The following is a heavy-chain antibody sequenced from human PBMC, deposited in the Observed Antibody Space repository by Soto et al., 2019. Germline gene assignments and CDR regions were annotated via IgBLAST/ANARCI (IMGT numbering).Heavy chain of an antibody. CDR1: GFTFSSYG. CDR3: AKDKRAVVVTAPFDY. V-gene: IGHV3-30*18. Sequence: QVQLVESGGGVVQPGRSLRLSCAASGFTFSSYGMHWVRQAPGKGLVWVAVISYDGSNKYYEDSVKGRFTISRDNSKNTLYLQMNSLRAEDTAVYYCAKDKRAVVVTAPFDYWGQGTLVTVSS. CDR2: ISYDGSNK. D-gene: IGHD2-21*02. J-gene: IGHJ4*02.